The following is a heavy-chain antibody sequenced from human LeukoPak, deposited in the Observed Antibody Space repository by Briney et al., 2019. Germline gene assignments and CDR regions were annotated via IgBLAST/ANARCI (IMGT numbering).Heavy chain of an antibody. D-gene: IGHD6-13*01. V-gene: IGHV3-48*03. J-gene: IGHJ4*02. CDR2: ISSSGSTI. CDR1: GFTFSSYE. Sequence: GGSLRLSCAASGFTFSSYEMNWVRQAPGKGLEWVSCISSSGSTIYYADSVKGRFTISRDNAKNSLYLQMNSLRAEDTAVYYCAREGASDFCSSSWYEWGEFDYWGQGTLVTVSS. CDR3: AREGASDFCSSSWYEWGEFDY.